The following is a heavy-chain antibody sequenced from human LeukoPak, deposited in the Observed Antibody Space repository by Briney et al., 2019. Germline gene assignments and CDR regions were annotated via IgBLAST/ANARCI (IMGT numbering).Heavy chain of an antibody. J-gene: IGHJ4*02. CDR1: GFIFSSYS. Sequence: GGSLRLSCAASGFIFSSYSMNWVRQAPWKGLEFVSSISSSSSFIYYADSVKGRSTISRDNAKKSLSLQMNSLRADDTAVYYCARGYSSSWYLDWGQGTLVTVSS. D-gene: IGHD6-13*01. V-gene: IGHV3-21*01. CDR2: ISSSSSFI. CDR3: ARGYSSSWYLD.